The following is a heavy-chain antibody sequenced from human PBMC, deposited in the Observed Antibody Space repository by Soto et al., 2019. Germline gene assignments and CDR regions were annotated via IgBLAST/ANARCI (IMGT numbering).Heavy chain of an antibody. CDR2: TYYRSKWYN. Sequence: PSQTLSLTCAISGDSVSTNSATWDWIRQPPSRGLEWLGRTYYRSKWYNDYAVSVKGRITINPDTSNNQFSLQLNSVTPDDTAVYYCARLVGNSWLDSWGQGTLVTVSS. CDR1: GDSVSTNSAT. D-gene: IGHD2-2*01. CDR3: ARLVGNSWLDS. V-gene: IGHV6-1*01. J-gene: IGHJ5*01.